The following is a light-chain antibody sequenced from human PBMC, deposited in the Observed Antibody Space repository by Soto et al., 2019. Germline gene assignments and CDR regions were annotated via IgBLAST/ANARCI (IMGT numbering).Light chain of an antibody. J-gene: IGKJ1*01. V-gene: IGKV3-20*01. CDR1: QSVSSY. CDR3: QQYGSSGT. CDR2: GAS. Sequence: EIVLTQSPATLSLSPGARATLSCRASQSVSSYLAWYRQKPGQAPRSLIYGASNRATGTPDRFSGSGSGTYFPLTISRLEPEDFAVYYCQQYGSSGTFGQGTKVYI.